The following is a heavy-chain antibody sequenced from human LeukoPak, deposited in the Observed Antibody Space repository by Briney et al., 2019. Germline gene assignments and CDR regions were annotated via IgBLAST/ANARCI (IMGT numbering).Heavy chain of an antibody. CDR2: VSSDGGT. Sequence: SETLSLTCTVSGGSTSTSGYYWAWILQPPGKGLEWIGSVSSDGGTSHTSLKSRVTMALDTSKNQFSLRLTSVTAADTAVYYCVRDMIAVAGSNWFDPWGQGTLVTFSS. CDR3: VRDMIAVAGSNWFDP. D-gene: IGHD6-19*01. V-gene: IGHV4-39*07. J-gene: IGHJ5*02. CDR1: GGSTSTSGYY.